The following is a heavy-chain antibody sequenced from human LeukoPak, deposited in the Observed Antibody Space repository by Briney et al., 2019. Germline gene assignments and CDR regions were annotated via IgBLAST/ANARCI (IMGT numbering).Heavy chain of an antibody. Sequence: PGGSLRLSCAASGFPFDTYGMHWVRQAPGKGLEWVSTISASGTITYYADSVKGRCTISRDYSKNTVYLQMNSLRAKDTAVYYCAYLGLSSDWNDVPGPQIDYWGQGTPVSVSS. CDR1: GFPFDTYG. V-gene: IGHV3-23*01. CDR3: AYLGLSSDWNDVPGPQIDY. CDR2: ISASGTIT. J-gene: IGHJ4*02. D-gene: IGHD1-1*01.